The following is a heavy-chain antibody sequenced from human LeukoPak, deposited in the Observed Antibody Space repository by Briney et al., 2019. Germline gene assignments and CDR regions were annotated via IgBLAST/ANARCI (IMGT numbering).Heavy chain of an antibody. CDR2: IYYSGST. V-gene: IGHV4-59*01. CDR1: GGSISSYY. D-gene: IGHD4-17*01. Sequence: PSETLSLTCTVSGGSISSYYWSWIRQPPGKGLEWIGYIYYSGSTNYNPSLKSRVTISVDTSKNQFSLKLSSVTAADTAVYYCARYGDYRTGDAFDIWGQGTMVTVSS. J-gene: IGHJ3*02. CDR3: ARYGDYRTGDAFDI.